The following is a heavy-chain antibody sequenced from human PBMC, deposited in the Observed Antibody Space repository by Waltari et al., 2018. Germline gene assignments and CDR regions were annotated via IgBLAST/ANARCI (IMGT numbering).Heavy chain of an antibody. V-gene: IGHV4-39*01. Sequence: QSQLQESGPGLVQPSETLSLTCTVSGDSFSSDNYYWGWIRQPPGKGLEWIGSVYYSGSTYANASLKSRVTISIDTSNNQFSLILTSVTAADTAVYYCARHYRADGGSFDIWGQGTMVTVSS. J-gene: IGHJ3*02. CDR3: ARHYRADGGSFDI. CDR1: GDSFSSDNYY. CDR2: VYYSGST. D-gene: IGHD3-10*01.